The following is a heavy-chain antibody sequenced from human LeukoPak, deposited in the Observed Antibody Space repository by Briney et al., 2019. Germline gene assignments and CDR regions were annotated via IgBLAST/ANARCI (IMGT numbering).Heavy chain of an antibody. V-gene: IGHV3-53*01. J-gene: IGHJ6*03. CDR1: GFTVSSNY. Sequence: PGGSLRLSCAASGFTVSSNYMSWVRQAPGKGLEWVSVIYSGGSTYYADSVKGRFTISRDNSKNTLYLQMISLRAEDTAVYYCARAHYDYYYMDVWGKGTTVTVSS. CDR2: IYSGGST. CDR3: ARAHYDYYYMDV.